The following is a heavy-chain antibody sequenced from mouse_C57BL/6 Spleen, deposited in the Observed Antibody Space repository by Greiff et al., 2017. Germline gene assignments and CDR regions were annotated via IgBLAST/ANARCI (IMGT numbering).Heavy chain of an antibody. CDR1: GYTFTSYW. J-gene: IGHJ2*01. CDR2: IHPNSGST. CDR3: ARRDYYGSSYDYFDY. V-gene: IGHV1-64*01. D-gene: IGHD1-1*01. Sequence: QVQLKQPGAELVKPGASVKLSCKASGYTFTSYWMHWVKQRPGQGLEWIGMIHPNSGSTNYNEKFKSKATLTVDKSSSTAYMQLSSLTSEDSAVYYCARRDYYGSSYDYFDYWGQGTTLTVSS.